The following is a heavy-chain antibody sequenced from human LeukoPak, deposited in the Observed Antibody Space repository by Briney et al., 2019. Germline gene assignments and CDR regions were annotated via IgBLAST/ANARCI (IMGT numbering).Heavy chain of an antibody. CDR3: VREYGDYQAPFDY. D-gene: IGHD4-17*01. CDR2: IKQDGSEK. J-gene: IGHJ4*02. CDR1: GFSLGTYW. Sequence: GGSLRLSCAASGFSLGTYWMSWVRQAPGKGLEGGANIKQDGSEKHYGASVRGRFTISRDNAKNELYLQMHSLRVEDTAVYYCVREYGDYQAPFDYWGQGTLVTVSS. V-gene: IGHV3-7*05.